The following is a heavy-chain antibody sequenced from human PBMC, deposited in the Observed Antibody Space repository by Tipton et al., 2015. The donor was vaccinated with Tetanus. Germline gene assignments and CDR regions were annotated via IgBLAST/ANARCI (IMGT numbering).Heavy chain of an antibody. J-gene: IGHJ6*02. CDR2: IWYDGSER. Sequence: SLRLSCAASGFDFSKYAMHWVRQAPGKGLEWVAVIWYDGSERFYGDSVKGRFTISRDESMNTVYLEMNSLRAEDTGVYFCARFSFATFGEVINYYYYGMDVWGQGTTVTVSS. CDR3: ARFSFATFGEVINYYYYGMDV. CDR1: GFDFSKYA. D-gene: IGHD3-3*01. V-gene: IGHV3-33*01.